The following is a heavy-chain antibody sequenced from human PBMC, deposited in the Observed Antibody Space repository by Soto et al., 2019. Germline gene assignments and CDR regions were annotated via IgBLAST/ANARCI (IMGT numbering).Heavy chain of an antibody. CDR1: GFTFSSYS. D-gene: IGHD3-3*01. J-gene: IGHJ4*02. CDR3: ARGGGHVLRFLEWLFFDY. V-gene: IGHV3-21*01. Sequence: GGSLRLSCAASGFTFSSYSMNWVRQAPGKGLEWVSSISSSSSYIYYADSVKGRFTISRDNAKNSLYLQMNSLRAEDTAVYYCARGGGHVLRFLEWLFFDYWGQGTLVTVSS. CDR2: ISSSSSYI.